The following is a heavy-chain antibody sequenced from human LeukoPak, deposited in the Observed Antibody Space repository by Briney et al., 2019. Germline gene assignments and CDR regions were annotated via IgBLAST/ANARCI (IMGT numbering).Heavy chain of an antibody. CDR3: LISPRWASELDC. D-gene: IGHD2/OR15-2a*01. CDR1: GFTFSSYA. J-gene: IGHJ4*02. CDR2: ISGSGGST. Sequence: GGSLRLSCAASGFTFSSYAMSWVRQAPGKGLEWVSAISGSGGSTYYADSVKGRFTISRDNSKNTLNLQMNSLRAEDTAVYYCLISPRWASELDCWGQGTLVTVSS. V-gene: IGHV3-23*01.